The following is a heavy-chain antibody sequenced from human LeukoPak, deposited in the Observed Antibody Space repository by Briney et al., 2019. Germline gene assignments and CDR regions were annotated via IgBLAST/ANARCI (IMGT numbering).Heavy chain of an antibody. J-gene: IGHJ5*02. D-gene: IGHD4-17*01. CDR1: GGSFSGSY. CDR3: VREVYRKGYGDYGGFDP. CDR2: INHSGST. V-gene: IGHV4-34*01. Sequence: PSETLSLTCAVYGGSFSGSYWSWIRQPPGKRLEWIGEINHSGSTNYDSSLESRVTISVDTSKNQFSLKLSSVTVADMAVYYCVREVYRKGYGDYGGFDPWGQGTLVTVSS.